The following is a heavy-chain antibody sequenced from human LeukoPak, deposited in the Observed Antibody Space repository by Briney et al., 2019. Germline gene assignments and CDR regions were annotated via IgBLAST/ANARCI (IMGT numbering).Heavy chain of an antibody. J-gene: IGHJ5*02. CDR3: ARVELLGDWFDP. CDR2: IYYSGST. Sequence: SETLSLTCTVFGGSISSYYWSWIRQPPGKGLEWIGYIYYSGSTNYNPSLKSRVTISVDTSKNQFSLKLSSVTAADTAVYYCARVELLGDWFDPWGQGTLVTVSS. D-gene: IGHD1-26*01. V-gene: IGHV4-59*01. CDR1: GGSISSYY.